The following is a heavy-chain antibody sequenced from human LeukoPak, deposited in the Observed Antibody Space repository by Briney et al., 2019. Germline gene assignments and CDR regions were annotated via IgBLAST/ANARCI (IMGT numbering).Heavy chain of an antibody. V-gene: IGHV3-7*01. CDR3: AQLRTFDY. J-gene: IGHJ4*02. CDR2: IKHDGSEK. CDR1: GLTFSNYW. D-gene: IGHD1-26*01. Sequence: GGSLRLSCAASGLTFSNYWMSWVRQAPGKGLEWVASIKHDGSEKNYVESVKGRFTISRDNAKNSLYLQMNSLRAEDTAVYYCAQLRTFDYWGQGALVTVSS.